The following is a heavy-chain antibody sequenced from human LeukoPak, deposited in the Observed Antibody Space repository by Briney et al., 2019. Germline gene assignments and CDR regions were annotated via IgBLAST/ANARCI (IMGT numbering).Heavy chain of an antibody. J-gene: IGHJ4*02. CDR2: NYSSGTT. D-gene: IGHD1/OR15-1a*01. CDR1: GGSVSSGDYY. CDR3: ARAAQNWNNAPYFDF. Sequence: SETLSLTCTVSGGSVSSGDYYWSWIRQHPGKGLEWIGYNYSSGTTYYNPSLKSRLIISVDTSKNQFSLKLSSVTAADTAVYYCARAAQNWNNAPYFDFWGQETLVTVSS. V-gene: IGHV4-31*03.